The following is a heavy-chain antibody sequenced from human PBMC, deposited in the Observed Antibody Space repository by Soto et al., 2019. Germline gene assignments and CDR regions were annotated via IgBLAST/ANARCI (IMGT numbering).Heavy chain of an antibody. Sequence: QVQLQESDPGLVKPSGTLSLTCAVSSGSISSSNWWSWVRQPPGKGLEWIGEIYHSGSTNYNPSLKSRVTISVVKSKNQFSLKLSSVTAADTAVYYCARVSCCGGSCYRGAFDIWGQGTMVTVSS. J-gene: IGHJ3*02. D-gene: IGHD2-15*01. CDR2: IYHSGST. CDR1: SGSISSSNW. V-gene: IGHV4-4*02. CDR3: ARVSCCGGSCYRGAFDI.